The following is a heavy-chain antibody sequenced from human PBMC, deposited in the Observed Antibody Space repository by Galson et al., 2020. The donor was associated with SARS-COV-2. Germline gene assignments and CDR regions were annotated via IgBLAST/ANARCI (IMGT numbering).Heavy chain of an antibody. V-gene: IGHV3-30*04. J-gene: IGHJ4*02. D-gene: IGHD6-6*01. CDR3: AREGPDYTSSYFDY. Sequence: GESLKISCAASGFIFRNFAMHWVRQSAGTGLEWVAIISHDGTTKYNTDSMKGRFTISRDNSKDTLYLQMNSLRDDDTALYYCAREGPDYTSSYFDYWGQGTPVTVSS. CDR1: GFIFRNFA. CDR2: ISHDGTTK.